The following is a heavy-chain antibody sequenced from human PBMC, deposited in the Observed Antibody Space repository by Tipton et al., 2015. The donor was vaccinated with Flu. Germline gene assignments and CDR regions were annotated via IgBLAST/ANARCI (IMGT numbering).Heavy chain of an antibody. J-gene: IGHJ4*02. CDR2: INHSGST. CDR3: ARGAGTSVDY. V-gene: IGHV4-34*01. CDR1: GGSFSGYY. Sequence: TLSLTCAVYGGSFSGYYWSWIRQPPGKGLEWIGEINHSGSTNYNPSLKSRVTISVDTSKNQFSLKLSSVTAADTAVYYCARGAGTSVDYWGQGTLVTVSS.